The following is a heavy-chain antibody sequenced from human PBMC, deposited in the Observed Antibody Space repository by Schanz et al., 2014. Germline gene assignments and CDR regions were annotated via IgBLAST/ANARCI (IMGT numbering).Heavy chain of an antibody. J-gene: IGHJ1*01. CDR1: GFTFSSYA. CDR2: ITRSGGGT. Sequence: EVQLLESGGGLVQPGGSLRLSCSASGFTFSSYAMHWVRQASGKGLEYVSAITRSGGGTYYSDSVKGRFTISRDNSKNTLYLQMNSRRHEDSAVYYCVKDADCAGDYVPAADLQHWGQGTLVTVSS. D-gene: IGHD2-21*02. V-gene: IGHV3-64D*06. CDR3: VKDADCAGDYVPAADLQH.